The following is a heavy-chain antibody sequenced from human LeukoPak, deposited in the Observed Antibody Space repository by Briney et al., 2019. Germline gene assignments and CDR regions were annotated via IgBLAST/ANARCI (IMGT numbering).Heavy chain of an antibody. V-gene: IGHV1-18*01. D-gene: IGHD6-13*01. Sequence: GASVKVSCKASGYTFTSYDINWVRQATGQGLEWMGWISTYNGDTNYAQKFQGRVTMTADTSTSTTYMELRSLRSDDTAVYYCAREQTAAKAFDIWGQGTMVTVSS. J-gene: IGHJ3*02. CDR2: ISTYNGDT. CDR1: GYTFTSYD. CDR3: AREQTAAKAFDI.